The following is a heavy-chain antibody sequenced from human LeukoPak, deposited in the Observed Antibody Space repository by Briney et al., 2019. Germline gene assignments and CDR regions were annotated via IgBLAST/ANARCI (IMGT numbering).Heavy chain of an antibody. CDR2: INHSGST. CDR3: ARGPGRYYDILTVYNNGDYFDY. D-gene: IGHD3-9*01. CDR1: GGSFSGYY. J-gene: IGHJ4*02. Sequence: SETLSLTCAVYGGSFSGYYWSWIRQPPGKGLEWIGEINHSGSTNYNPSLKSRVTISVDTSKNQFSLKLSSVTAADTAVYYCARGPGRYYDILTVYNNGDYFDYGGQGPLATVS. V-gene: IGHV4-34*01.